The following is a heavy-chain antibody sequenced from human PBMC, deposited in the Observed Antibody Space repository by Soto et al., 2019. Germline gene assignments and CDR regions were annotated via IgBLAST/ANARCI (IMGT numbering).Heavy chain of an antibody. CDR1: GFSFSSYW. CDR3: ASPAWGASAANQNWFDP. V-gene: IGHV3-7*01. J-gene: IGHJ5*02. Sequence: GGSLRLSCAASGFSFSSYWMSWVRQAPGKGLEWVANIKEDGTEKYYVDSVKGRFTISRDNAKNSLYLQMKSLGAEDTAVYYCASPAWGASAANQNWFDPWGQGTLVTVSS. D-gene: IGHD2-2*01. CDR2: IKEDGTEK.